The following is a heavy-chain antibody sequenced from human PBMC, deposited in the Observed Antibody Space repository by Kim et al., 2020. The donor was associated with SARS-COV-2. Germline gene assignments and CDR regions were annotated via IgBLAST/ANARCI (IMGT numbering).Heavy chain of an antibody. CDR3: ARVTTITAPFYDY. Sequence: YAEPVKGRFTISRDNAKNALNLEMNSLRAEDTALYYCARVTTITAPFYDYWGRGTLVTVSS. D-gene: IGHD4-4*01. J-gene: IGHJ4*02. V-gene: IGHV3-23*01.